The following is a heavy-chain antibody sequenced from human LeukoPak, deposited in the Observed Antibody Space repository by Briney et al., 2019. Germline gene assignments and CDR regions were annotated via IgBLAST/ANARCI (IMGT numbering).Heavy chain of an antibody. V-gene: IGHV4-34*01. CDR2: INHSGST. CDR3: ARDGGTGDGYFDY. D-gene: IGHD7-27*01. J-gene: IGHJ4*02. CDR1: GGSFSGYY. Sequence: SETLSLTCAVYGGSFSGYYWSWIRQPPGKGLEWIGEINHSGSTNYNPSLKSRVTISVDTSKNQFSLKLSSVTAADTAVYYCARDGGTGDGYFDYWGQGTLVTVSS.